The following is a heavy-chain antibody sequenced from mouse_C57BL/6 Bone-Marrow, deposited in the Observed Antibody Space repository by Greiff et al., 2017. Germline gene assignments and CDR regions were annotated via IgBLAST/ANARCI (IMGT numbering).Heavy chain of an antibody. CDR1: GYTFTSYW. CDR2: IDPSDSYT. Sequence: QVQLQQPGAELVKPGASVTLSCKASGYTFTSYWMQWVKQRPGQGLEWIGEIDPSDSYTTYNQKFKGKATLTVDTSSSTAYMQLSSLTSEDSAVYYCARSFITTVVATDAMDYWGQGTSVTVSS. J-gene: IGHJ4*01. CDR3: ARSFITTVVATDAMDY. V-gene: IGHV1-50*01. D-gene: IGHD1-1*01.